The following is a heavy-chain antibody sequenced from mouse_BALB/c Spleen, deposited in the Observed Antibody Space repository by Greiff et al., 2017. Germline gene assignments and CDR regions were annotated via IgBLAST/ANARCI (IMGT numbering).Heavy chain of an antibody. V-gene: IGHV5-17*02. CDR1: GFTFSSFG. J-gene: IGHJ4*01. CDR3: ARSLTTTATAMDY. CDR2: ISSGSSTI. D-gene: IGHD1-2*01. Sequence: EVHLVESGGGLVQPGGSRKLSCAASGFTFSSFGMHWVSQAPEEGLEWVAYISSGSSTIYYANTVKGRITIPRDNPKNTKFLQMTRLRSEETAKLYCARSLTTTATAMDYWGQGTSVTVSS.